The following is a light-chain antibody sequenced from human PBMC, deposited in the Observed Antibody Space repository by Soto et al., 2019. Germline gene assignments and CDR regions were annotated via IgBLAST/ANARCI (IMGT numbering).Light chain of an antibody. CDR2: DGS. J-gene: IGKJ3*01. CDR1: QDIGKF. V-gene: IGKV1-33*01. Sequence: DVQMTQSPSSLSASEGHRITSTCQASQDIGKFLNWYQQKPGKAPKILIYDGSNLETGVPGRFSGGGSGTHFTFTISSLQPEDIGTYYCQQYDNVVFTFGPGTKVDLK. CDR3: QQYDNVVFT.